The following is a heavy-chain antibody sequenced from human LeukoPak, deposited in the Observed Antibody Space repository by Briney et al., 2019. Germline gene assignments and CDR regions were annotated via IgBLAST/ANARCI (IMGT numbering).Heavy chain of an antibody. V-gene: IGHV4-34*01. CDR3: ARAQYYDFWNGYYSPFDY. J-gene: IGHJ4*02. CDR2: ITHSGSS. CDR1: GGSFSGYY. Sequence: SEALSLTCAVYGGSFSGYYWTWIRQPPGKGLEWIGEITHSGSSNYNPSLKSRVTISVDTSKNQFSLKLTSVTAADTAVYYCARAQYYDFWNGYYSPFDYWGQGTLVTVSS. D-gene: IGHD3-3*01.